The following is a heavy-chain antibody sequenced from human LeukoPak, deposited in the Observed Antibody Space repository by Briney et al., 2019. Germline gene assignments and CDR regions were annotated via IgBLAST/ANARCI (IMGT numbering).Heavy chain of an antibody. D-gene: IGHD6-19*01. J-gene: IGHJ6*03. Sequence: SETLSFTCTVSGGSISSYYWSWIRQPPGKGLEWIGYIYYSGSTNYNPSLKSRVTISVDTSKNQFSLKLSSVTAADTAVYYCAGSPLSYYYYMDVWGKGTTVTVSS. CDR1: GGSISSYY. V-gene: IGHV4-59*01. CDR3: AGSPLSYYYYMDV. CDR2: IYYSGST.